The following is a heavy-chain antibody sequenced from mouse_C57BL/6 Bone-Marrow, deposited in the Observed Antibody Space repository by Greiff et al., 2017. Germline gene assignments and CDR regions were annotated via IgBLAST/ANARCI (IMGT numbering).Heavy chain of an antibody. CDR1: GYTFTSYG. Sequence: QVQLQQSGAELARPGASVKLSCKASGYTFTSYGISWVKQRTGQGLEWIGEIYPRSGNTYYNEKFKGKATLTADKSSSTAYMELRSLTSEDSAVYFCARYGYYFGYGGQGTSLTVTA. J-gene: IGHJ2*03. CDR2: IYPRSGNT. V-gene: IGHV1-81*01. CDR3: ARYGYYFGY. D-gene: IGHD2-2*01.